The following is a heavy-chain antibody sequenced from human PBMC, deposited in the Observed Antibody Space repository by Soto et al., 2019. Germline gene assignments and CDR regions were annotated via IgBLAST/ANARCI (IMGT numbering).Heavy chain of an antibody. D-gene: IGHD3-22*01. CDR2: ISSSSSTI. CDR3: ARGGYYDSSGYYPLLYYFDY. J-gene: IGHJ4*02. Sequence: GGPLRPSVASYGFTFSSYSMNWVRQAPGKVLAMFSYISSSSSTIYYADSVKGRLTISRDNAKNSLYLQMNSLRDEDTAVYYCARGGYYDSSGYYPLLYYFDYWGQGTLVTVSS. CDR1: GFTFSSYS. V-gene: IGHV3-48*02.